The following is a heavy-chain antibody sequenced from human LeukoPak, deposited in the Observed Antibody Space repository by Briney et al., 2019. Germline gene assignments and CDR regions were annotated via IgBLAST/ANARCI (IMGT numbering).Heavy chain of an antibody. CDR1: GGSFSGYY. CDR3: ARERNYGDYLFWFDP. Sequence: SETLSLTCAVYGGSFSGYYWSWIRQPPGKGLEWIGEINHSGSTNYNPSLKSRVTISVDTSKNQFSLKLSSVTAEDTAVYYCARERNYGDYLFWFDPWGQGTLVTVSS. V-gene: IGHV4-34*01. D-gene: IGHD4-17*01. CDR2: INHSGST. J-gene: IGHJ5*02.